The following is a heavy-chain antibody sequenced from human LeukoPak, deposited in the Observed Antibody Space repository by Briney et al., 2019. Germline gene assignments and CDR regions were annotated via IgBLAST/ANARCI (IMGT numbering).Heavy chain of an antibody. J-gene: IGHJ4*02. CDR1: GFTFSSYA. CDR3: ARGPRWYRGWLQSGHFDY. D-gene: IGHD5-24*01. CDR2: INHSGST. Sequence: PGGSLRLSCAASGFTFSSYAMSWIRQPPGKGLEWIGEINHSGSTNYNPSLKSRVTISVDTSKNQFSLKLSSVTAADTAVYYCARGPRWYRGWLQSGHFDYWGQGTLVTVSS. V-gene: IGHV4-34*01.